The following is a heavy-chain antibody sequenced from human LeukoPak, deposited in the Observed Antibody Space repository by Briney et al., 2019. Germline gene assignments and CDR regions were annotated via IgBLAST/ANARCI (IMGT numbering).Heavy chain of an antibody. D-gene: IGHD3-22*01. V-gene: IGHV3-64*01. CDR2: ISSNGGST. J-gene: IGHJ4*02. CDR3: ARGTYYYDSSGYYWSHYFDY. CDR1: GFTFSSYA. Sequence: AGGSLRLSCAASGFTFSSYAMHWVRQAPGKGLEYVSAISSNGGSTYYANSVKGSFTISRDNSKNTLYLQMGSLRAEDMAVYYCARGTYYYDSSGYYWSHYFDYWGQGTLVTVSS.